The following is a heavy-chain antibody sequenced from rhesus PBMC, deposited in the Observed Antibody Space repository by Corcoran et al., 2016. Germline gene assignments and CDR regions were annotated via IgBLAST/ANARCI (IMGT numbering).Heavy chain of an antibody. J-gene: IGHJ4*01. CDR1: GYTFTDYY. Sequence: QVQLVQSGAEVKKPWSSVKVSCKASGYTFTDYYMHWVRQAPRQGLEWMGWINPYNGNTKYAQKFQGRDTMTSDPSTGTAYMELSRLRSEDTAVYYCAREDYYSGSPRPFDYWGQGVLVTVSS. V-gene: IGHV1S2*01. D-gene: IGHD3-16*01. CDR3: AREDYYSGSPRPFDY. CDR2: INPYNGNT.